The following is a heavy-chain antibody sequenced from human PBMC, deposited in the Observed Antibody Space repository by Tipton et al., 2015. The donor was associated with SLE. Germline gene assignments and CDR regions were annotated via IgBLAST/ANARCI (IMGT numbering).Heavy chain of an antibody. J-gene: IGHJ4*02. Sequence: GSLRLSCAASGFTFSSYWMHWVRQAPGKGLVWVSRINSDGSSTSYADSVKGRFTISGDNSKNTLYLQMNSLRAEDTAVYYCARARTEYYFDYWGQGTLVTVSS. CDR1: GFTFSSYW. CDR3: ARARTEYYFDY. V-gene: IGHV3-74*01. D-gene: IGHD1-14*01. CDR2: INSDGSST.